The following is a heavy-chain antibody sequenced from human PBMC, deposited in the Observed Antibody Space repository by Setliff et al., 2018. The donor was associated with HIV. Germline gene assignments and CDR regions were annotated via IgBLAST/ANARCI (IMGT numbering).Heavy chain of an antibody. Sequence: ASVKVSCKGSGYIFNTNGISWVRQAPGQGLEWMGWISAYNGNTNYAQRFQGRVTMTTDTSTRTVYMELRSLRHDDTAEYFCARVPYRSAWFSGGHDAFDVWGQGTMVTVSS. J-gene: IGHJ3*01. D-gene: IGHD6-19*01. V-gene: IGHV1-18*01. CDR1: GYIFNTNG. CDR2: ISAYNGNT. CDR3: ARVPYRSAWFSGGHDAFDV.